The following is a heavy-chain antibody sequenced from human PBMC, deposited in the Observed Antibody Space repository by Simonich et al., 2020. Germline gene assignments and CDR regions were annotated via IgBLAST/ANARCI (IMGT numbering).Heavy chain of an antibody. Sequence: QLQLQASGPGLVTPSETLSLTCTVSGGSISSSSYYWGWIRQPPGKGLEWIGSFYYSGSTYYNPSLKSRVTISVDTSKNQFSLKLSSVTAADTAVYYCARHAGFAFDIWGQGTMVTVSS. CDR1: GGSISSSSYY. V-gene: IGHV4-39*01. CDR2: FYYSGST. J-gene: IGHJ3*02. CDR3: ARHAGFAFDI. D-gene: IGHD6-13*01.